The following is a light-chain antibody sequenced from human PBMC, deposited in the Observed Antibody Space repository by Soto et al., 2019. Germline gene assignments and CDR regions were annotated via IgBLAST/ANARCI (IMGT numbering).Light chain of an antibody. J-gene: IGLJ2*01. V-gene: IGLV2-8*01. CDR2: DVN. Sequence: QSVLTQPPSASGSPGQSVTISCTGTSRDVGGYNYVSWYQQHPGKAPKLMIYDVNKRPSGVPDRFSGSKSGNTASLTVSGLQAEDEADYYYSSYAGSNNLRVFGGGTKVTVL. CDR1: SRDVGGYNY. CDR3: SSYAGSNNLRV.